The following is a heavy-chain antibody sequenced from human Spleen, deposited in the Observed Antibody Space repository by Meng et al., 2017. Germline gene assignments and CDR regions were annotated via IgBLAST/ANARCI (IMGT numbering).Heavy chain of an antibody. J-gene: IGHJ4*02. V-gene: IGHV1-2*07. CDR1: GYTFTGYY. CDR2: INPNGGGT. Sequence: ASVKVSCKASGYTFTGYYMHWVRQAPGQGLEWIGWINPNGGGTNYAHKFLGRVTVTRDMSTSTAYMDMSSLTFDDTAVYYCAILEGGWGQGTLVTVSS. D-gene: IGHD1-1*01. CDR3: AILEGG.